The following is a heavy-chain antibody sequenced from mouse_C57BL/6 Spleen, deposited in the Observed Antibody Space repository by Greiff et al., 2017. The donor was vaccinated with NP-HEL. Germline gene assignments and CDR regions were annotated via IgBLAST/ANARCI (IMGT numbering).Heavy chain of an antibody. CDR1: GYAFSSYW. V-gene: IGHV1-80*01. CDR3: ARDTTVSYYFDY. CDR2: IYPGDGDT. Sequence: QVQLQQSGAELVKPGASVKISCKASGYAFSSYWMNWVKQRPGKGLEWIGQIYPGDGDTNYNGKFKGKATLTADKSSSTAYMQLSSLTSEDSAVYFCARDTTVSYYFDYWGQGTTLTVSS. D-gene: IGHD1-1*01. J-gene: IGHJ2*01.